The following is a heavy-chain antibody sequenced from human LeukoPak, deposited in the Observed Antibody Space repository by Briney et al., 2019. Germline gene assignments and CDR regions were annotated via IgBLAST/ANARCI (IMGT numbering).Heavy chain of an antibody. Sequence: GSLKLSCAASGITFSSSGLGLVRPAPGEGLELGSAICNNGGYTYYADSVQGRFTISRDNSKSTLCLQMNSLRAEDTAVYYCAKQLGYCSDGSCYFPYWGQGTLVTVSS. J-gene: IGHJ4*02. CDR1: GITFSSSG. D-gene: IGHD2-15*01. CDR2: ICNNGGYT. CDR3: AKQLGYCSDGSCYFPY. V-gene: IGHV3-23*01.